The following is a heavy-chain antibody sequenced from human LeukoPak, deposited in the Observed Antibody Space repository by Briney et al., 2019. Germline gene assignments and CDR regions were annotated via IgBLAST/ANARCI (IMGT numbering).Heavy chain of an antibody. V-gene: IGHV3-23*01. CDR1: GFTFSTYA. Sequence: GGSLRLSCAASGFTFSTYAMNWVRQAPGKGLEWVSVVSGDGGRTYYADSVKGRFTISRDNSKNTLYLQMNSLRAEDTAVYYCAKAWDSSGWGPQYFYHWGQGTLVTVSS. CDR2: VSGDGGRT. D-gene: IGHD6-19*01. CDR3: AKAWDSSGWGPQYFYH. J-gene: IGHJ1*01.